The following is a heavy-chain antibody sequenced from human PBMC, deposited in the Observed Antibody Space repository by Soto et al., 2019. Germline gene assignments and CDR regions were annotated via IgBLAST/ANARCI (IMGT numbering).Heavy chain of an antibody. CDR2: FDPEDGET. J-gene: IGHJ5*02. CDR1: GYTLTELS. Sequence: ASVKVSCKVSGYTLTELSMHWVRQAPGKGLEWMGGFDPEDGETIYAQKFQGRVTMTEDTSTDTAYMELSSLRSEDTAVYYCATVAENCSSTSCQDNWFDPWGQGTLVTVSS. D-gene: IGHD2-2*01. CDR3: ATVAENCSSTSCQDNWFDP. V-gene: IGHV1-24*01.